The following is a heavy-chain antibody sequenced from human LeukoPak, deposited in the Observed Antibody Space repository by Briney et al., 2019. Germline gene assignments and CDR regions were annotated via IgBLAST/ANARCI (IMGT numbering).Heavy chain of an antibody. CDR1: GFTFSSYE. J-gene: IGHJ4*02. CDR2: ISSSGSTI. V-gene: IGHV3-48*03. Sequence: GGSLRLSCAASGFTFSSYEMNWVRQAPGKGLEWVSYISSSGSTIYYADSVKGRFTISRDNAKNSLYLQMNSLRAEDTAVYYCARDSGITMVRGVTYLDYWGQGTLVTVSS. D-gene: IGHD3-10*01. CDR3: ARDSGITMVRGVTYLDY.